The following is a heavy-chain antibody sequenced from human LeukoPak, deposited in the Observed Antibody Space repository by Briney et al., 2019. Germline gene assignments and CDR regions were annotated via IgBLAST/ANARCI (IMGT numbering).Heavy chain of an antibody. CDR3: ARDDYDSSGYYYGDAEYFQH. CDR2: ISSSSSYI. D-gene: IGHD3-22*01. J-gene: IGHJ1*01. V-gene: IGHV3-21*01. Sequence: GGSLRLSCAASGFTFGSYSMNWVRQAPGKGLEWVSSISSSSSYIYYADSVKGRFTISRDNAKNSLYLQMNSLRAEDTAVYYCARDDYDSSGYYYGDAEYFQHWGQGTLVTVSS. CDR1: GFTFGSYS.